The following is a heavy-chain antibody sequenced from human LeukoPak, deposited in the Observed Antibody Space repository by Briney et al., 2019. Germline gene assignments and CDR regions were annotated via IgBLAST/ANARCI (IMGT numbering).Heavy chain of an antibody. CDR1: GYSFTGYY. D-gene: IGHD3-10*01. CDR3: AREFYSGSGSPWGYYFDY. CDR2: INPDTGGA. V-gene: IGHV1-2*02. Sequence: ASVKVSCKASGYSFTGYYMHWVRQAPGQGLEWMGWINPDTGGANYAQKFQGRVTITRDTSIATAYMELSSLTSDDTAVYYCAREFYSGSGSPWGYYFDYWGQGTLVTVSS. J-gene: IGHJ4*02.